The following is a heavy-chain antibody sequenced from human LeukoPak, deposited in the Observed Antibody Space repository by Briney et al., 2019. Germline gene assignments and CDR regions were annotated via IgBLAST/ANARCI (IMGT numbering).Heavy chain of an antibody. J-gene: IGHJ4*02. Sequence: ASVKVSCKVSGYTLTELPMHWVRQAPGKGLEWMGGFDPEDGETIYAQKFQGRVTMTEDTSTDTAYMELSSLRSEDTAVYYCATGWRYSGSYNFDYWGQGTLVTVSS. CDR2: FDPEDGET. V-gene: IGHV1-24*01. CDR3: ATGWRYSGSYNFDY. CDR1: GYTLTELP. D-gene: IGHD1-26*01.